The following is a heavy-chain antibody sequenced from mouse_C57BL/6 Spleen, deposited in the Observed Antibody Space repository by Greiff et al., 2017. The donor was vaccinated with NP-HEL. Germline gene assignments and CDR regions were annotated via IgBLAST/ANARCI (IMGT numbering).Heavy chain of an antibody. Sequence: QVQLQQSGPGLVQPSQSLSITCTVSGFSLTSYGVHWVRQSPGKGLEWLGVIWSGGSPDYNAAFISRLSISKDNSKSQVFFKMTSLQADDTAIYYCARRDYYAMDYWGQGTSVTVSS. CDR2: IWSGGSP. CDR1: GFSLTSYG. J-gene: IGHJ4*01. CDR3: ARRDYYAMDY. V-gene: IGHV2-2*01.